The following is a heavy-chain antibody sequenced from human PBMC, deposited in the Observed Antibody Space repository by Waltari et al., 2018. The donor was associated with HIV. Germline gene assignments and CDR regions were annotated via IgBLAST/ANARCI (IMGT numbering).Heavy chain of an antibody. CDR2: CSSGGHSI. V-gene: IGHV3-23*01. Sequence: VQLLESGGGLVQPGGSLRLSCAASGFRFSTYAMTWVRQAPGKGLEWVSTCSSGGHSINSASSGKGRFTISRDNSKSMLYLQMNSLRAEGTAIYCCATDVSDYVGASVHWGRGTQVTVSS. D-gene: IGHD4-17*01. J-gene: IGHJ4*02. CDR3: ATDVSDYVGASVH. CDR1: GFRFSTYA.